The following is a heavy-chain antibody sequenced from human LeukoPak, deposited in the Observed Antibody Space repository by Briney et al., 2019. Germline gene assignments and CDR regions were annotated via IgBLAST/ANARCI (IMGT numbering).Heavy chain of an antibody. CDR3: ARGDYNWNY. Sequence: GGSLRLSCAASGFXFRSYWISWVRQAPGKGLEWVANIKQDGSEKYYVDSVKGRFTISRDNAKNSLYLQMNSLRAEDTAVYYCARGDYNWNYWGQGTLVTVSS. V-gene: IGHV3-7*05. D-gene: IGHD1-20*01. J-gene: IGHJ4*02. CDR1: GFXFRSYW. CDR2: IKQDGSEK.